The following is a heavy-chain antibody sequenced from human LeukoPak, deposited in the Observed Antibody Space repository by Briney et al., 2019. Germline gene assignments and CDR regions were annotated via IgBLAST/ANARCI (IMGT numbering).Heavy chain of an antibody. CDR1: GLTFSSYS. V-gene: IGHV3-21*01. CDR3: AGRAIPTGNCSGGSCYSDY. Sequence: GGSLRLSCAASGLTFSSYSMNWVRQAPGKGLEWVSSISSSSSYIYYADSVKGRFTISRDNAKNSLYLQMNSLRAEDTAVYYCAGRAIPTGNCSGGSCYSDYWGQGTLVTVSS. CDR2: ISSSSSYI. J-gene: IGHJ4*02. D-gene: IGHD2-15*01.